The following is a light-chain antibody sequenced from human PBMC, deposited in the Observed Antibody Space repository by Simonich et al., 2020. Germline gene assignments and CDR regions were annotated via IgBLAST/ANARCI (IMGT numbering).Light chain of an antibody. Sequence: EIVMTQSPATLSVSPGERATLSCRASQSVSSNLAWYLQTPGQAPRLLFYGAYTRATGIPARFSGSGSGTEFTLTISSLQSEDFAVYYCQQYNNWPPWTFGQGTKVEIK. J-gene: IGKJ1*01. CDR3: QQYNNWPPWT. CDR2: GAY. CDR1: QSVSSN. V-gene: IGKV3-15*01.